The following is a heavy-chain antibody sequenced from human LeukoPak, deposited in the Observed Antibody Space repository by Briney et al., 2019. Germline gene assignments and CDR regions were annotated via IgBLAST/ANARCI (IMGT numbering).Heavy chain of an antibody. V-gene: IGHV1-18*01. CDR2: ISAYNGNT. Sequence: AASVTVSCTASGYTFTSYGISWVRQAPGQGLEWMGWISAYNGNTNYAQKLQGRVTMTTDTSTSTAYMELRSLRSDDTAVYYCARGPYAVVVPAAPFDYWGQGTLVTVSS. D-gene: IGHD2-2*01. CDR1: GYTFTSYG. CDR3: ARGPYAVVVPAAPFDY. J-gene: IGHJ4*02.